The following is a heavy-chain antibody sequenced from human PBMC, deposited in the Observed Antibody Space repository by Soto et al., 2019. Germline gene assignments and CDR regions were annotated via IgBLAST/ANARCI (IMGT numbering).Heavy chain of an antibody. V-gene: IGHV1-18*01. D-gene: IGHD4-17*01. Sequence: QLQLVQSGPEVKKTGTSVKVSCKASGYTFTTFGINWVRQAPGQGLEWMGCITAYDGKIKYAQNFQGRVTMTIDTPTSTGHLELRGLRSDDTAVYFCARGLTYGDFDFWGQGTLVDVSS. CDR2: ITAYDGKI. CDR1: GYTFTTFG. J-gene: IGHJ4*02. CDR3: ARGLTYGDFDF.